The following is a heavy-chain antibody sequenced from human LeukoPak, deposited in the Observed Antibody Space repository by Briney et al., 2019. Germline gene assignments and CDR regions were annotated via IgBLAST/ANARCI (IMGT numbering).Heavy chain of an antibody. Sequence: SETLSLTCTVSGGSISSSSDYWGWIRQPPGKGLEWIGSIYYSGSTYYNPSLKSRVTISVDTSKNQFSLKLSSVTAADTAVYYCARRGYDSSGYYYLVWGQGTLVTVSS. V-gene: IGHV4-39*01. CDR3: ARRGYDSSGYYYLV. CDR1: GGSISSSSDY. J-gene: IGHJ4*02. D-gene: IGHD3-22*01. CDR2: IYYSGST.